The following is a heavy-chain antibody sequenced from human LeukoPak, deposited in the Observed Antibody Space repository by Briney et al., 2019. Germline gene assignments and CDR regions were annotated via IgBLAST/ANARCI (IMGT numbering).Heavy chain of an antibody. V-gene: IGHV3-30*04. CDR2: ISIDGRDK. CDR3: ARDSAAAAVYYFDY. J-gene: IGHJ4*02. D-gene: IGHD6-13*01. Sequence: PGRSLRLSCAASGFCFSSYAMHWVRQTPGEGLVWVAVISIDGRDKHYADSVKGRFTISRDNSKSTLYLQMNSLRAEDTAVYYCARDSAAAAVYYFDYWGQGTLVTVSS. CDR1: GFCFSSYA.